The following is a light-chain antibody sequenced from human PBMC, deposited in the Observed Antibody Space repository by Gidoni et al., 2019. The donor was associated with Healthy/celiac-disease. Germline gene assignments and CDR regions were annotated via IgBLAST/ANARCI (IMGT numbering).Light chain of an antibody. J-gene: IGKJ1*01. CDR3: QQYYSTPWT. CDR2: WAS. Sequence: DIVIIQSPDSLAVSLGERATLNCKSSQSVLYSSNNKNYLAWYQQKPGQPPKLLIYWASTRESGVPDRFSGSGSGTDFTLTISSLQAEDVAVYYCQQYYSTPWTFGQGTKVEIK. CDR1: QSVLYSSNNKNY. V-gene: IGKV4-1*01.